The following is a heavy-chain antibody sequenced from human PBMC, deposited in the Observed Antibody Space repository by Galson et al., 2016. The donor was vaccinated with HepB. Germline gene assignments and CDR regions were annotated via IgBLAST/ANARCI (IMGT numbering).Heavy chain of an antibody. CDR3: ARLGTCGRDCYSFDY. CDR2: IHYSGAV. V-gene: IGHV4-59*01. Sequence: SETLSLTCTVSGDSISSYFWSWVRQPPGNGLEYIGFIHYSGAVNSSPSLRGRITMSVDTYKSRLSLELTSVTPADTAVYYCARLGTCGRDCYSFDYWGQGVLVTVSS. D-gene: IGHD2-21*02. J-gene: IGHJ4*02. CDR1: GDSISSYF.